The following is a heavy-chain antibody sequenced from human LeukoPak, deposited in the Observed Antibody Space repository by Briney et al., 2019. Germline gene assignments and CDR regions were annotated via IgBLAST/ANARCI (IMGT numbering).Heavy chain of an antibody. V-gene: IGHV4-31*03. J-gene: IGHJ4*02. CDR2: IYYSGST. Sequence: SQTLSLTCTVSGGSISSGGYYWSWIRQHPGKGLEWIGYIYYSGSTYYNPSLKSRVTLSVDTSKNQFSLKLSSVTAADTAVYYCARNSRVVPAHPFDYWGQGTLVTVSS. CDR3: ARNSRVVPAHPFDY. CDR1: GGSISSGGYY. D-gene: IGHD2-2*01.